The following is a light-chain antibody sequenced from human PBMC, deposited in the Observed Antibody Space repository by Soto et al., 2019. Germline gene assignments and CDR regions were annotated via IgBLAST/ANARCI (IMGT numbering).Light chain of an antibody. Sequence: EIVLTQSPATPSLSPGERATLSCRASQSISSYLAWYQQKPGQAPRLLIYGASNRATGIPARFSGSGSGTDFTLTISSLEPEDFAVYYCQQRSNWPPAFGQGTRVEIK. CDR3: QQRSNWPPA. CDR1: QSISSY. J-gene: IGKJ1*01. V-gene: IGKV3-11*01. CDR2: GAS.